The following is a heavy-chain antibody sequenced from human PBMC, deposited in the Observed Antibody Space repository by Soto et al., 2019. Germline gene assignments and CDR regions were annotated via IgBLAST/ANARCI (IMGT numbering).Heavy chain of an antibody. D-gene: IGHD5-12*01. V-gene: IGHV3-48*02. J-gene: IGHJ4*02. CDR1: GFTFSSYS. CDR3: ARGGVATIFGDS. Sequence: EVQLVESGGGLVQPGGSLRVSCAASGFTFSSYSMNWVRQAPGKGLEWLSYIIDSSGTIYYAASVKGRFIISRDNAKNSLYLQMNSLRDDDTAVYYCARGGVATIFGDSWGQGTLVTVSS. CDR2: IIDSSGTI.